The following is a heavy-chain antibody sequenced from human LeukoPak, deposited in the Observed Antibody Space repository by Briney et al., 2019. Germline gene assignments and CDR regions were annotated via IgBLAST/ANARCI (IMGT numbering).Heavy chain of an antibody. CDR3: ATRIQSRTGWYTLYYYYYYGMDV. Sequence: SETLSLTCTVSGGSISSSSYYWGWIRQPPGKGLEWIGSIYYSGSTYYNPSLKGRVTISVDTSKNQFSLKLSSVTAADTAVYYCATRIQSRTGWYTLYYYYYYGMDVWGQGTTVTVSS. CDR1: GGSISSSSYY. V-gene: IGHV4-39*01. D-gene: IGHD6-19*01. J-gene: IGHJ6*02. CDR2: IYYSGST.